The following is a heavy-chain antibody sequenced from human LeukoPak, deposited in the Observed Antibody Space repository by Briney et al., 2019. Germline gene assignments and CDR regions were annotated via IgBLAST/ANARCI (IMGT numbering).Heavy chain of an antibody. CDR1: GYTFTSYG. D-gene: IGHD3-16*01. J-gene: IGHJ3*02. V-gene: IGHV1-18*01. CDR2: ISAYNGNT. Sequence: GASVKVSCKASGYTFTSYGISWVRQAPGQGLEWMGWISAYNGNTNYAQKLQGRVTMTTDTSTSTAYMELRSLRSDDTAVYYCARDSISFYGTDAFDIWGQGTMVTVSS. CDR3: ARDSISFYGTDAFDI.